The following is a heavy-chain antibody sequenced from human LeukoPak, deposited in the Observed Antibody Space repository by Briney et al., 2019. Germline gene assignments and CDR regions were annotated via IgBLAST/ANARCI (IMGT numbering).Heavy chain of an antibody. J-gene: IGHJ4*02. D-gene: IGHD3-10*01. CDR3: ARVQSHVLLWFGELLTPGGYYFDY. V-gene: IGHV1-2*02. CDR2: INPNSGGT. Sequence: GGSVKVSCKASGYTFTGYYMHWVRQAPGQGLEWMGWINPNSGGTNYAQKFQSRVTMTRDTSISTAYMELSRLRSDDTAVYYCARVQSHVLLWFGELLTPGGYYFDYWGQGTLVTVSS. CDR1: GYTFTGYY.